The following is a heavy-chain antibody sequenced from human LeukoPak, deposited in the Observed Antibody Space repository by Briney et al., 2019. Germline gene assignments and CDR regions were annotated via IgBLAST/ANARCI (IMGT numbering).Heavy chain of an antibody. D-gene: IGHD5-12*01. Sequence: GGSLRLSCAASGYTFSSYAKSWVRQAPGKGLEWVSAISGSGGSTYYADSVKGRFTISRDNSKNTLYLQMNSLRAEDTAVYYCAKDVDIVATMGDYSGQGTLVTVSS. CDR3: AKDVDIVATMGDY. CDR1: GYTFSSYA. CDR2: ISGSGGST. V-gene: IGHV3-23*01. J-gene: IGHJ4*02.